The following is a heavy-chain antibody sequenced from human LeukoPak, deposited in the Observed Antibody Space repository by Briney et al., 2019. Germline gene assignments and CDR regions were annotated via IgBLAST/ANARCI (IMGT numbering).Heavy chain of an antibody. Sequence: PGGSLRLSCAASGFNFDGSFMHWVRQAPGKGLEWVSFIRGDGGATYSIDSVRGRFTISRDNSKNSLYLQLESLRTDDTALYFCATSHGWSPDHWGQGTLVTVS. V-gene: IGHV3-43*02. CDR2: IRGDGGAT. J-gene: IGHJ4*02. CDR1: GFNFDGSF. D-gene: IGHD6-19*01. CDR3: ATSHGWSPDH.